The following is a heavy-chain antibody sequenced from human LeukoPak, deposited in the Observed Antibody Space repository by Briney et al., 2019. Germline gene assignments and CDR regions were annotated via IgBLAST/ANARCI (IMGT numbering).Heavy chain of an antibody. D-gene: IGHD2-2*01. CDR1: GGSISSSSYH. CDR3: ARGYCSSTSCSGVGYMDV. J-gene: IGHJ6*03. CDR2: VSYSGST. Sequence: SETLSLTCTVSGGSISSSSYHWGWVRQPPGKGLEWIGSVSYSGSTYYNTSLKSRVTVSVDTSKNQFSLKLSSVTAADRAVYYCARGYCSSTSCSGVGYMDVWGKGTTVTLSS. V-gene: IGHV4-39*01.